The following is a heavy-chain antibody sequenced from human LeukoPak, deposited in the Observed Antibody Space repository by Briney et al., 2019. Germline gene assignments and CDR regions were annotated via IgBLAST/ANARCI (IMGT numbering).Heavy chain of an antibody. Sequence: SETLSLTCTVSGGSISSYYWSWIRQPPGKGLEWIGGIYTSGSTNYNPSLKSRVTMSVDTSKNQFSLKLSSVTAADTAVYYCARGVSRFDPWGQGTLVTVSS. CDR2: IYTSGST. V-gene: IGHV4-4*07. J-gene: IGHJ5*02. CDR3: ARGVSRFDP. CDR1: GGSISSYY.